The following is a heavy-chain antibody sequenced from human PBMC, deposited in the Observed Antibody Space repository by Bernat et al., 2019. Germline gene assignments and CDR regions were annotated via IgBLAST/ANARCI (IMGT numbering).Heavy chain of an antibody. CDR3: ARSIDPAPGWEGRFDY. CDR2: MNGGTSHT. CDR1: GYTFANYA. Sequence: QVQLVQSGAEVRKPGASVRVSCKTSGYTFANYAIHWVRQAPGQRLEWMGWMNGGTSHTRDEQKFQGRFTIPRDTSASTVYMDLSSLRSDDTAVYYCARSIDPAPGWEGRFDYWGQGTQVTVSS. D-gene: IGHD1-26*01. V-gene: IGHV1-3*01. J-gene: IGHJ4*02.